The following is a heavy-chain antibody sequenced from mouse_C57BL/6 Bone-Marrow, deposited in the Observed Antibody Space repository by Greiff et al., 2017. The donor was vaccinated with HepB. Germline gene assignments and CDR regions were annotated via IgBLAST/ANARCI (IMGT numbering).Heavy chain of an antibody. D-gene: IGHD1-1*01. J-gene: IGHJ2*01. Sequence: EVKLVESGGGLVKPGGSLKLSCAASGFTFSSYAMSWVRQTPEKRLEWVATISDGGSYTYYPDNVKGRFTISRDNAKNNLYLQMSHLKSEDTAMYYCASLTYYFDYWGQGTTLTVSS. CDR3: ASLTYYFDY. V-gene: IGHV5-4*03. CDR1: GFTFSSYA. CDR2: ISDGGSYT.